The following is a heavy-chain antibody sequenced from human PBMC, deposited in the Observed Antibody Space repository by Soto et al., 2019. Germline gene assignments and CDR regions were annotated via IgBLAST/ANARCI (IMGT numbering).Heavy chain of an antibody. CDR3: ASLDSSGYLNWFDP. Sequence: VGSLRLSCAASGFTFSSYWMHWVRQAPGKGLVWVSRINSDGSSTSYADSVKGRFTISRDNAKNTLYLQMNSLRAEDTAVYYCASLDSSGYLNWFDPCGQGTLVTVSS. D-gene: IGHD3-22*01. CDR1: GFTFSSYW. CDR2: INSDGSST. J-gene: IGHJ5*02. V-gene: IGHV3-74*01.